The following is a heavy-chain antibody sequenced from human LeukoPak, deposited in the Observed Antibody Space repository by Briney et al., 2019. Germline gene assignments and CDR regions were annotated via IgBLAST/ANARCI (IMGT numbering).Heavy chain of an antibody. CDR2: INHSGST. Sequence: SETLSLTCAVYGGSFSGYYWSWIRQPPGKGLEWIGEINHSGSTNYNPSLKSRVTISVDTSKNQFSLKLSSVTAADTAVYYCAREHSSGWCPFDYWGQGTLVTVSS. V-gene: IGHV4-34*01. J-gene: IGHJ4*02. D-gene: IGHD6-19*01. CDR3: AREHSSGWCPFDY. CDR1: GGSFSGYY.